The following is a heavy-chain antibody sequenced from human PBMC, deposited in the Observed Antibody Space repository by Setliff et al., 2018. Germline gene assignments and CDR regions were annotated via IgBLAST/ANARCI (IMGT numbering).Heavy chain of an antibody. D-gene: IGHD2-2*01. Sequence: PGGSLRLSCAASGFTFSSYAMIWVRQVPGKGLSWVSAISSTGGSTYYADSLQGRFTISRDNSKNTLYLQMNSLRAEDTAVYYCANNGGYCSSTSCSLEDYWGQGTLVTVSS. V-gene: IGHV3-23*01. CDR2: ISSTGGST. CDR1: GFTFSSYA. CDR3: ANNGGYCSSTSCSLEDY. J-gene: IGHJ4*02.